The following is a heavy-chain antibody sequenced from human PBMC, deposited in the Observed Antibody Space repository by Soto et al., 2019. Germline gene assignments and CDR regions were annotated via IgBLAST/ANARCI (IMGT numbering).Heavy chain of an antibody. D-gene: IGHD6-19*01. CDR3: ARGGTSSGWSYYYYGMDV. CDR1: GDSVSSNSAA. V-gene: IGHV6-1*01. J-gene: IGHJ6*02. CDR2: TYYRSKWYN. Sequence: QTLSLTCAISGDSVSSNSAAWNWIRQSPSRGLEWLGRTYYRSKWYNDYAVSVKSRITINPDTSKNQFSLQLNSVTPEDTAVYYCARGGTSSGWSYYYYGMDVWGQGTTVTV.